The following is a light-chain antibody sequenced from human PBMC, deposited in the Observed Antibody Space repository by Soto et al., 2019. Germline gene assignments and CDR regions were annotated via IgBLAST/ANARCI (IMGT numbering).Light chain of an antibody. CDR3: QSYDSSNQV. CDR1: SGSIASNY. Sequence: NFMLTQPHSVSESPGKTVTISCTRSSGSIASNYVQWYQQRPGSSPTTVIYEDNQRPSGVPDRFSGSNDSSSNSASLTISGLKTEDEADDYCQSYDSSNQVFGGGTKVTVL. V-gene: IGLV6-57*01. CDR2: EDN. J-gene: IGLJ3*02.